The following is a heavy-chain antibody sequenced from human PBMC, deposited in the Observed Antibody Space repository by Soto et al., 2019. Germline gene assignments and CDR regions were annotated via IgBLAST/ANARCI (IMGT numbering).Heavy chain of an antibody. D-gene: IGHD6-19*01. Sequence: QVPLVESGGGVVQPGRSLRLSCAASGFTFSSYAMHWVRQAPGKGLEWVAVISYDGSNKYYADSVKGRFTISRDNSKKTLYLQMNSLRAEDTAVYYCARVRIAVAGTDWYFDLWGRGTLVTVSS. J-gene: IGHJ2*01. V-gene: IGHV3-30-3*01. CDR1: GFTFSSYA. CDR3: ARVRIAVAGTDWYFDL. CDR2: ISYDGSNK.